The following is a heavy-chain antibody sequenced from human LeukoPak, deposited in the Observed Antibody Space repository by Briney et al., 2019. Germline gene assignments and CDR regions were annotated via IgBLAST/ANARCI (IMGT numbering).Heavy chain of an antibody. CDR3: ARGYSSDRKYDF. D-gene: IGHD6-25*01. CDR2: ISSSGSTI. V-gene: IGHV3-11*04. J-gene: IGHJ4*02. CDR1: GFTFSDYY. Sequence: GGSLRLSCTASGFTFSDYYMSWIRQAAGKGLEWVSYISSSGSTIYYADSLKGRFTISRDNAKNSLYLQMNSLKAEDTAVYYWARGYSSDRKYDFWGQGTGHTVST.